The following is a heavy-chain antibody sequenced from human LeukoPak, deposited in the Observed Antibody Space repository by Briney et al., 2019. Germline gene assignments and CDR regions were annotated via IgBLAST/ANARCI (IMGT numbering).Heavy chain of an antibody. D-gene: IGHD2/OR15-2a*01. V-gene: IGHV3-21*01. Sequence: GGSLRLSCVASGFTFTSSDFNWIRQAPGKGLEWLSTITRSGSNLYYADSVKGRFTTSRDDAKDSVYLQMESLRVEDTAIYYGARTFAPGGQGTLVTVSS. CDR2: ITRSGSNL. J-gene: IGHJ5*02. CDR1: GFTFTSSD. CDR3: ARTFAP.